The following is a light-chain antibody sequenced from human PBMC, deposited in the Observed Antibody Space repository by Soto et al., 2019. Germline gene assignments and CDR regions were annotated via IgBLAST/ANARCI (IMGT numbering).Light chain of an antibody. CDR1: SSDVGGYDY. V-gene: IGLV2-14*01. Sequence: QSVLAQPASVSGSPGQSIAISCTGTSSDVGGYDYVSWYQQHPGKAPKVMIYDVSNRPSGVSNRFSGSKSDNTASLTISGLRAEDEADYYCSSYTSSSTYVFGTGTKVTVL. J-gene: IGLJ1*01. CDR2: DVS. CDR3: SSYTSSSTYV.